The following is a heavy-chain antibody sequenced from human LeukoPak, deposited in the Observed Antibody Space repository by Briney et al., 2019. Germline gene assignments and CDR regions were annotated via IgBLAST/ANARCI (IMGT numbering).Heavy chain of an antibody. V-gene: IGHV1-46*01. D-gene: IGHD2-15*01. CDR3: ARDRVVAATSDAFDI. Sequence: ASVKVSCKASGYTFTSYYMHWVRQAPGQGLEWMGIINPSGGSTSYAQKFQGRVTMIRDTSTSTVYMELSSLRSEDTAVYYCARDRVVAATSDAFDIWGQGTMVTVSS. CDR2: INPSGGST. J-gene: IGHJ3*02. CDR1: GYTFTSYY.